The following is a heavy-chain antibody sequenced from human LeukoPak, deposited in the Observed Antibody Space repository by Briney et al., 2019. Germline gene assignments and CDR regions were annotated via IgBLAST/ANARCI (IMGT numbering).Heavy chain of an antibody. CDR1: GYTFTSYY. CDR3: GRGPPSQSIAAHHWFDP. D-gene: IGHD6-6*01. V-gene: IGHV1-46*01. J-gene: IGHJ5*02. CDR2: INPSGGST. Sequence: ASVKVSCKASGYTFTSYYMHWVRQAPGQGLEWMGIINPSGGSTSYAQKFQGRVTMTRDTSTSTVYMELSSLRSEDTAVYYCGRGPPSQSIAAHHWFDPWGQGTLVTVSS.